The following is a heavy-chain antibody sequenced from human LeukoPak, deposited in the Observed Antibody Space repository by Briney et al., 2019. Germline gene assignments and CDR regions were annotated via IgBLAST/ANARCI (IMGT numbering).Heavy chain of an antibody. Sequence: QPGRSLRLSCAASGFTFSSYDMHWVRQAPGKGLEWVALIWYDGSNKYYADSVKGRFTISRDNSRNTLYLQMNSLRAEDTAVYYCARDRSGTFDYWGQGTLVTVSS. CDR3: ARDRSGTFDY. D-gene: IGHD2-15*01. V-gene: IGHV3-33*08. J-gene: IGHJ4*02. CDR2: IWYDGSNK. CDR1: GFTFSSYD.